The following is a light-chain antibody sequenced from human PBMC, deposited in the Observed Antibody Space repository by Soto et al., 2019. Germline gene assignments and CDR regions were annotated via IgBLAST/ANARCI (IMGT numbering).Light chain of an antibody. CDR3: HTYNSYSLHT. V-gene: IGKV1-5*01. J-gene: IGKJ2*01. Sequence: DIQMTQSPSTLSASVGDRITITCRASQSVSRRLAWFQQKPGKAPKLLIYDASSLESGVPSRFSGRGSGTEFTLTISRLQPDDCATYYCHTYNSYSLHTFGQGTKLAIK. CDR1: QSVSRR. CDR2: DAS.